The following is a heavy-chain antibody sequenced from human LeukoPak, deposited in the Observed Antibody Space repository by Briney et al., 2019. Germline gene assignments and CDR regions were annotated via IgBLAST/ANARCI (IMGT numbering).Heavy chain of an antibody. D-gene: IGHD3-16*01. CDR2: VHQSGST. CDR3: ARISTFARGFDFDY. V-gene: IGHV4-4*02. CDR1: GDSISSTKW. Sequence: SETLSLTCTVSGDSISSTKWWSWVRQAPGKGLEWIGEVHQSGSTNYNPSLKSRVTISVDKSRNNFSLKVTFVTAADTAVYYCARISTFARGFDFDYWGQGTLVTVSS. J-gene: IGHJ4*02.